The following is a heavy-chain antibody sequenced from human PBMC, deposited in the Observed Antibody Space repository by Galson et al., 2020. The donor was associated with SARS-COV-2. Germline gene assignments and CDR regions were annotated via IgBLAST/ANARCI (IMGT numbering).Heavy chain of an antibody. Sequence: ASETLSLTCTVSGYSISSGYYWGWIRQPPGKGLEWIGSIYHSGSTYYNPSLKSRVTISVDTSKNQFSKKLSSVTAADTAVYYCARDYVAGAGAFDYWGQGTLVTVSS. D-gene: IGHD3-10*02. CDR1: GYSISSGYY. J-gene: IGHJ4*02. V-gene: IGHV4-38-2*02. CDR2: IYHSGST. CDR3: ARDYVAGAGAFDY.